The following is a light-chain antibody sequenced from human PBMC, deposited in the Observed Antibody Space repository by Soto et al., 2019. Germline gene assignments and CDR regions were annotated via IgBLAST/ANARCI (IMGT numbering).Light chain of an antibody. CDR3: QSYDSSNHVV. V-gene: IGLV6-57*01. Sequence: NFMLTQPHSVSVSPGKTVTISCTRSSGSIASNYVQWYQQRPGSSPTTVIYEDNQRPSGVPDRFSGCIDSSSNSASLTISGLKTEDEADYYCQSYDSSNHVVFGGGTKLTVL. J-gene: IGLJ2*01. CDR1: SGSIASNY. CDR2: EDN.